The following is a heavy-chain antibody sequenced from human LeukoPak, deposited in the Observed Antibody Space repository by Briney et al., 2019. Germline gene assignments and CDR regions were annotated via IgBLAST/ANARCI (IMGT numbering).Heavy chain of an antibody. D-gene: IGHD2-15*01. CDR3: AKVEIGGSSLACCAECFQH. CDR1: GFTFSSYA. Sequence: GGSLRLSCAASGFTFSSYAMSWVRQAPGKGLEWVSAISGSGGSTYYADSVKGRFTISRDNSKNTLYLQMNSLRAEDTAVYYCAKVEIGGSSLACCAECFQHWGQGTLVTVSS. J-gene: IGHJ1*01. V-gene: IGHV3-23*01. CDR2: ISGSGGST.